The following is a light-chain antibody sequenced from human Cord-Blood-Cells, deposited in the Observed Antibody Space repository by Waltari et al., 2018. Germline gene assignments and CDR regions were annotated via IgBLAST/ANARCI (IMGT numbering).Light chain of an antibody. CDR1: VLAKKY. V-gene: IGLV3-27*01. Sequence: SYELTQPSSVSVSPGQTARNTCSGDVLAKKYARWVQQKPGPAPVLGIDKDGQRPAGNPARFCGSSSATTVTLTISGAQVEDEADYYCYSASDNNRVFGGGTKLPVL. J-gene: IGLJ3*02. CDR3: YSASDNNRV. CDR2: KDG.